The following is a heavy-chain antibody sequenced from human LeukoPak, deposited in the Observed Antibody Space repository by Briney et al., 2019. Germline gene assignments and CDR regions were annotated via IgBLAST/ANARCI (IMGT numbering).Heavy chain of an antibody. CDR2: ISDQGGST. V-gene: IGHV3-64*01. CDR3: ARVDSTGWDDAFDY. Sequence: GGSLRVSCAASGFTFDIYAMHWVRQAPGKGLEYVSGISDQGGSTYYANSVKGRFTISRDNSKNTLYLQMGSLRAEDTAVYYCARVDSTGWDDAFDYWGQGTLVTVSS. CDR1: GFTFDIYA. D-gene: IGHD6-19*01. J-gene: IGHJ4*02.